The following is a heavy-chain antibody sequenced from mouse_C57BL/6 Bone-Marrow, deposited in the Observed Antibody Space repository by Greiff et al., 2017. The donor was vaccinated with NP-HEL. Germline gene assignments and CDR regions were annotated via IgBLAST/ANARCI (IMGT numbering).Heavy chain of an antibody. CDR1: GYSFTGYY. Sequence: VQLKQSGPELVKPGASVKISCKASGYSFTGYYMNWVKQSPEKSLEWIGEINPSTGGTNYNQKFKAKATFTVDKSSSTAYMQLKSLTSEDSAVYYCARLGPFDYWGQGTTLTVSS. CDR3: ARLGPFDY. D-gene: IGHD4-1*01. V-gene: IGHV1-42*01. J-gene: IGHJ2*01. CDR2: INPSTGGT.